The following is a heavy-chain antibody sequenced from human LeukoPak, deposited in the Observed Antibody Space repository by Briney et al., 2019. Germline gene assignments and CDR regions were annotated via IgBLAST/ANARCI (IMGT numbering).Heavy chain of an antibody. CDR2: IIPIFGTA. J-gene: IGHJ3*02. CDR1: GGTFSSYA. CDR3: ARVVDYGDYEDAFDI. Sequence: ASVKVSCKASGGTFSSYAISWVRQAPGQGLEWMGGIIPIFGTANYAQKFQGRVTITADKSTSTAYMELSSLRSEDTAVYYCARVVDYGDYEDAFDIWGQGTMVTVSS. D-gene: IGHD4-17*01. V-gene: IGHV1-69*06.